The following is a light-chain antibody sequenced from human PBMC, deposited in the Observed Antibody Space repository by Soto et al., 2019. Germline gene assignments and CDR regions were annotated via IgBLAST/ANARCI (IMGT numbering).Light chain of an antibody. CDR3: QQYESFRYT. J-gene: IGKJ2*01. CDR1: HSVSSSMY. CDR2: GTS. Sequence: DIVLTQSPGTLSLSPGERATLSCRASHSVSSSMYFAWYQQKRGQAPRLLIHGTSSRATGIPDRFSGSGSGTDFTLTISSLEPEDFAVYYCQQYESFRYTVGQGTSLEIK. V-gene: IGKV3-20*01.